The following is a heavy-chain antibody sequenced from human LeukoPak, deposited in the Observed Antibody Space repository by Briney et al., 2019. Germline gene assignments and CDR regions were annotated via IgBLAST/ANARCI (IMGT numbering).Heavy chain of an antibody. CDR2: IYYSGST. CDR1: GGSVSSGSYY. J-gene: IGHJ5*02. CDR3: ARDLGGLGELSAPT. V-gene: IGHV4-61*01. Sequence: PSETLSLTCTVSGGSVSSGSYYWSWIRQPPGTGLEWIGYIYYSGSTNYNPSLKSRVTISVDTSKNQFSLKLSSVTAADTAVYYCARDLGGLGELSAPTWGQGTLVTVSS. D-gene: IGHD3-16*02.